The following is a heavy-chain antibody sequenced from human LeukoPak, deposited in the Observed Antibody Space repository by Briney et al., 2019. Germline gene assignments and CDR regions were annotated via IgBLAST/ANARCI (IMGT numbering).Heavy chain of an antibody. CDR3: ARGKNEHSNRYFFDQ. CDR1: GDSINSGGFY. CDR2: IYHSGTT. Sequence: SQTLSLTCTVSGDSINSGGFYWSWIRQHPEKGLEWIGYIYHSGTTYYNPSLKSRVSILLDRSKTQFSLKLSSVTAADTAVYYCARGKNEHSNRYFFDQWGQGILVTVSS. J-gene: IGHJ4*02. V-gene: IGHV4-31*03. D-gene: IGHD2-21*01.